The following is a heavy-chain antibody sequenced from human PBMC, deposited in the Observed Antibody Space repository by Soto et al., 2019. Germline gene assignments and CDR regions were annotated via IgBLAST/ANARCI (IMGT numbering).Heavy chain of an antibody. CDR3: AKKVQTTIGHNWFDS. CDR1: GFTFSSYA. V-gene: IGHV3-23*01. CDR2: ISGSSATT. D-gene: IGHD1-1*01. J-gene: IGHJ5*01. Sequence: GGSLRLSCVASGFTFSSYAMSWVRQAPGKGLEWVSIISGSSATTFYADSVKGHFTISRDNSKNTLFLQMNSLRAEDTAIYYCAKKVQTTIGHNWFDSWGLGTLVTVSS.